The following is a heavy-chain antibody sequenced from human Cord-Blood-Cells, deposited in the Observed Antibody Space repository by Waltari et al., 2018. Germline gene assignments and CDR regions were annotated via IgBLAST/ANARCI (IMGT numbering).Heavy chain of an antibody. CDR2: IIPIFGTA. J-gene: IGHJ3*02. Sequence: QVQLVQSGAEVKKPGSSVKVYCEASGGTFSSYAISWVRHAAGQGLEWMGGIIPIFGTANYAQKFQGRVTITADESTSTAYMELSSLRSEDTAVYYCASGYCTNGVCYDAFDIWGQGTMVTVSS. D-gene: IGHD2-8*01. V-gene: IGHV1-69*01. CDR1: GGTFSSYA. CDR3: ASGYCTNGVCYDAFDI.